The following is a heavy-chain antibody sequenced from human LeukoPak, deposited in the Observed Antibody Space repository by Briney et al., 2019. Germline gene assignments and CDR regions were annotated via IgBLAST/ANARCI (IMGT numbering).Heavy chain of an antibody. V-gene: IGHV3-30*14. Sequence: TGGSLRLSCAPSGFTFNNYAMHWVRQAPGKGLEWVSLITFDGSAESYADSVKGRFTISRDNSKNTLYLHMNSLRAEDTAVYYCARGDYGANFPFDYWGQGTLVTVSS. CDR3: ARGDYGANFPFDY. CDR2: ITFDGSAE. D-gene: IGHD4-23*01. J-gene: IGHJ4*02. CDR1: GFTFNNYA.